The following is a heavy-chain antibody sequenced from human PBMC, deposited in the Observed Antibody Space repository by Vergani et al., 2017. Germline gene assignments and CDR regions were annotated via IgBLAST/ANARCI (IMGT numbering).Heavy chain of an antibody. J-gene: IGHJ4*02. CDR1: GYTFTAYY. CDR3: AREPPLTGFFDY. D-gene: IGHD3-9*01. Sequence: QVQLVQSGAEVGKPGASVKISCKASGYTFTAYYIHWVRQAPEQGLEWVGVISPDGFSTFYAQKFQGIVTITRDTSTSTVYVEVTSLRSDDTAVYYCAREPPLTGFFDYWGQGTLVTVSS. CDR2: ISPDGFST. V-gene: IGHV1-46*03.